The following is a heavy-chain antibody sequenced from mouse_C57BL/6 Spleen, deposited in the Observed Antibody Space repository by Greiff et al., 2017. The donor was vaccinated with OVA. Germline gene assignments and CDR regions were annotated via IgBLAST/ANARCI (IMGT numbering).Heavy chain of an antibody. V-gene: IGHV5-17*01. CDR2: ISSGSSTI. Sequence: EVKLMESGGGLVKPGGSLKLPCAASGFTFSDYGMHWVRQAPEKGLEWVAYISSGSSTIYYADTVKGRFTISRDNAKNTLFLQMTSLRSEDTAMYYCARNYDYLYYYAMDYWGQGTSVTVSS. J-gene: IGHJ4*01. CDR1: GFTFSDYG. D-gene: IGHD2-4*01. CDR3: ARNYDYLYYYAMDY.